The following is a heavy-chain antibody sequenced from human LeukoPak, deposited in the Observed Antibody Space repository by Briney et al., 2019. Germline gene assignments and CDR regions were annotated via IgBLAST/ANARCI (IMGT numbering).Heavy chain of an antibody. J-gene: IGHJ3*02. D-gene: IGHD2-15*01. V-gene: IGHV1-2*02. CDR2: INPNSGGT. CDR3: ARAYCSGVTCYKSNAFDI. Sequence: ASVKVSCKASGYTFSGYYLHWVRQAPGQGLEWMGWINPNSGGTNYAQKFQGRVTMARDTSISTAYMEMSRLRSDDTAVYYCARAYCSGVTCYKSNAFDIWGQGTMVTVSS. CDR1: GYTFSGYY.